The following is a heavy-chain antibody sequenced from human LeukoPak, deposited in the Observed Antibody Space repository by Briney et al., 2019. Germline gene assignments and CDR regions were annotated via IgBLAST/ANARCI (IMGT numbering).Heavy chain of an antibody. CDR2: TYYRSKWYN. Sequence: SQTLSLTCAISGDSVSSNSAAWNWIRQSPSRGLEWLGRTYYRSKWYNDYAVSVKSRITINPDTSKNQFSLQLNSVTPEDTAVYYCARGWAKPQSGTGPSLDYWGQGTLVTVSS. D-gene: IGHD2-8*02. V-gene: IGHV6-1*01. CDR3: ARGWAKPQSGTGPSLDY. J-gene: IGHJ4*02. CDR1: GDSVSSNSAA.